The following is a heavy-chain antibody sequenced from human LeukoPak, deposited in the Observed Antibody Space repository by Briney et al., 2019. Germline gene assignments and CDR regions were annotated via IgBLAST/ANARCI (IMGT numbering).Heavy chain of an antibody. CDR1: GGSISGSTYF. Sequence: SETLSLTCTVSGGSISGSTYFWGWIRQSPGKGLEWIGSIYYSGSTYYNPSLKSRITISVDTSRNQFSLQLSSVTAADTAVYYCARIHRYCSGGACYVLDNWGQGTLVAVSS. CDR3: ARIHRYCSGGACYVLDN. V-gene: IGHV4-39*07. J-gene: IGHJ4*02. D-gene: IGHD2-15*01. CDR2: IYYSGST.